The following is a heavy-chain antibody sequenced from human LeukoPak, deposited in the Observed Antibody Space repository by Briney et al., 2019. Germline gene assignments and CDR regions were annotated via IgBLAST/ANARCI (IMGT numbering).Heavy chain of an antibody. Sequence: SETLSLTCTVSGGSISSGDYYWSWIRQPPGKGLEWIGYIYYNGSTYYNPSLKSRVTISVDTSKNQFSLKLSSVTAADTAVYYCARDSDSSHDYWGQGTLVTVSS. J-gene: IGHJ4*02. CDR3: ARDSDSSHDY. CDR1: GGSISSGDYY. V-gene: IGHV4-30-4*02. CDR2: IYYNGST. D-gene: IGHD6-13*01.